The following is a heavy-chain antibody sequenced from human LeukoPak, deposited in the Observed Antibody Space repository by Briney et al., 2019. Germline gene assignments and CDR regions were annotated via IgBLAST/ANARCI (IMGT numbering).Heavy chain of an antibody. D-gene: IGHD3-10*01. J-gene: IGHJ6*02. CDR3: AREYYYGSGSSNYYGMDV. V-gene: IGHV1-18*04. CDR1: GYTFTGYY. Sequence: GASVKVSCKASGYTFTGYYIHWVRQAPGQGLEWMGWISAYNGHTNYAQKLQGRVTMTTDTSTSTAYMELSSLRSEDTAVYYCAREYYYGSGSSNYYGMDVWGQGTTVTVTS. CDR2: ISAYNGHT.